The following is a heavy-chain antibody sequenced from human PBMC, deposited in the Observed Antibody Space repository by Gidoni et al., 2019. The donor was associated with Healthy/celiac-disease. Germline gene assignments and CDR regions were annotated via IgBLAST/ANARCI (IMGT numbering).Heavy chain of an antibody. CDR1: GFTFSSYG. D-gene: IGHD3-3*01. V-gene: IGHV3-30*18. J-gene: IGHJ6*02. CDR3: AKDRYYDFWSGYYYYYYYGMDV. CDR2: ISYYGSNK. Sequence: QVQLVESGGGVVQPGRSLRLSCAASGFTFSSYGMHWVRQAPGKGLEWVAVISYYGSNKYYADSVKGRFTLSIDNSKNTLYLQMNSLRAEDTAVYYCAKDRYYDFWSGYYYYYYYGMDVWGQGTTVTVSS.